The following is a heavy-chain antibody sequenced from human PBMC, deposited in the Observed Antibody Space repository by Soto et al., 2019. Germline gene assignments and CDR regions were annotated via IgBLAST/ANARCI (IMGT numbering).Heavy chain of an antibody. V-gene: IGHV4-34*01. CDR3: ERGXVXXXXXXXXXXX. J-gene: IGHJ4*02. CDR1: GGSFRAYY. Sequence: PSETLSLTCAVYGGSFRAYYWSWIRQPPGKGLEWIGEINHSGGTSYNPSLKSRVTISVDTSQSQFSLKTTSVTAADRAVYYSERGXVXXXXXXXXXXXXGKGTPLTVSS. CDR2: INHSGGT.